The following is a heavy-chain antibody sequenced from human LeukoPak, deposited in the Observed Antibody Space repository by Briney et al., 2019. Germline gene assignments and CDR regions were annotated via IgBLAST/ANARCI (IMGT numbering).Heavy chain of an antibody. D-gene: IGHD3-10*01. Sequence: KTGGSLRLSCAASGFTFSSYNMNWVRQTPGQGLEWVSSITSGSSHIYYADSVKGRFTISRDNAKNTLYLQMNSLRAEDTAVYYCVLDGEWPLRGYWGQGTLVTVSP. CDR1: GFTFSSYN. CDR2: ITSGSSHI. J-gene: IGHJ4*02. CDR3: VLDGEWPLRGY. V-gene: IGHV3-21*04.